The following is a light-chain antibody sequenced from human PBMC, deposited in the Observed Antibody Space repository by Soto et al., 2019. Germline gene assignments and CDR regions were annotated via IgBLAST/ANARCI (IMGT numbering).Light chain of an antibody. Sequence: QSVLAQPPSASGSPGQSVAISCTGTSSDAGGYNYVSWYQQHPGKAPKLMIYEVKMRPSGVPDRFSGSKSGNTASLTVSGLQAEDEADYYCRSYASSSNVFGTGTKVNVL. V-gene: IGLV2-8*01. CDR2: EVK. CDR1: SSDAGGYNY. CDR3: RSYASSSNV. J-gene: IGLJ1*01.